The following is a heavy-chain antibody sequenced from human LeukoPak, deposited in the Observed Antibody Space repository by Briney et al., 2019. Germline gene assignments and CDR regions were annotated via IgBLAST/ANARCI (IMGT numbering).Heavy chain of an antibody. CDR2: IYSDGGT. D-gene: IGHD3-16*02. CDR1: GLTVSSNY. Sequence: GGSLRLSCEAYGLTVSSNYMSWVRQAPGKGLEWVSVIYSDGGTYYVDSVKGRFTISRDNSKNTLYLQMNSLRGEDTAVYYCAKVVDGYWGQGTLVTASS. V-gene: IGHV3-66*01. CDR3: AKVVDGY. J-gene: IGHJ4*02.